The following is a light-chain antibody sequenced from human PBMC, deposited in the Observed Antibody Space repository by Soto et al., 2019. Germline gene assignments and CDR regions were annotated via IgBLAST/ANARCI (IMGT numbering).Light chain of an antibody. CDR3: QQYGSSPLYT. J-gene: IGKJ2*01. CDR1: QSVSSSY. CDR2: GAS. V-gene: IGKV3-20*01. Sequence: EIVLTQSPGTLSLSPGERATLSCRASQSVSSSYLAWYQKKPGQAPRLLIYGASSSATGIPDRFSGSASGTDFTLTISRLEPEDFALYYCQQYGSSPLYTFGQGTKLAI.